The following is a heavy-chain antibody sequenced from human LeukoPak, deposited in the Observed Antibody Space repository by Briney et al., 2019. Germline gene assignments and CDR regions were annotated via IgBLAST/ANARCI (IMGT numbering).Heavy chain of an antibody. V-gene: IGHV4-59*01. Sequence: SETLSLTCSVSAASISDYYWSWIRLPPGKGLEWIGYIYYSGTTDYNPSLKSRVTISKDPSKNQISLKLTSVTHADTAVYHCARGSNWFDPWGQGILVTVSS. J-gene: IGHJ5*02. CDR3: ARGSNWFDP. CDR2: IYYSGTT. CDR1: AASISDYY. D-gene: IGHD6-6*01.